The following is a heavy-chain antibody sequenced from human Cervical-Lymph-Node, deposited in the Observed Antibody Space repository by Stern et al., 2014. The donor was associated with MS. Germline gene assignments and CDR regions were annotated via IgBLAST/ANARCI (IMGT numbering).Heavy chain of an antibody. CDR3: ARPEALGRGMDV. CDR1: GFTFSTYG. V-gene: IGHV3-33*01. J-gene: IGHJ6*02. D-gene: IGHD1-26*01. Sequence: VQLVQSGGGVVQPGRSLRLSCAASGFTFSTYGMHWVRQAPGKGLEWVAVIWSDGSNKAYADSVKGRFTISRDNSRNTLYLQMNSLRDDDTAVYFCARPEALGRGMDVWGQGTTVTVSS. CDR2: IWSDGSNK.